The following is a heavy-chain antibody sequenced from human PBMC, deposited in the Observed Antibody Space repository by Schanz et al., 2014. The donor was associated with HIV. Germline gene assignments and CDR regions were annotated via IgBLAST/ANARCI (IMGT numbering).Heavy chain of an antibody. CDR3: GGHGGFSY. D-gene: IGHD6-25*01. Sequence: QVQLVESGGGVVQPGRSLRLSCTASGFTFSSSGMHWVRQAPGKGLEWVAVISYDGGNKYYADSVRGRFTFSRDDSKNTLILQMNSLRVEDTAVYYCGGHGGFSYWGQGTRVAVSP. CDR1: GFTFSSSG. V-gene: IGHV3-30*19. J-gene: IGHJ4*02. CDR2: ISYDGGNK.